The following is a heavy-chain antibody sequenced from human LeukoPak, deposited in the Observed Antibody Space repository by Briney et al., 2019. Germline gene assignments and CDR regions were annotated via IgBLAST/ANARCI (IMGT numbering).Heavy chain of an antibody. CDR2: ISSSSSTI. CDR1: GFTFSSYS. D-gene: IGHD3-22*01. J-gene: IGHJ4*02. V-gene: IGHV3-48*04. Sequence: GGSLRLSCAASGFTFSSYSMNWVRQAPGKGLERVSYISSSSSTIYYADSVKGRFTISRDNAKNSLYLQMNSLRAEDTAVYYCARLMSYYYDSSGYYTFDYWGQGTLVTVSS. CDR3: ARLMSYYYDSSGYYTFDY.